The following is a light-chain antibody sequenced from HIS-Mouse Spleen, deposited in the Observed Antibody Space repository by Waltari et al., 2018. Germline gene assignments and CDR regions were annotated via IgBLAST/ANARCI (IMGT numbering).Light chain of an antibody. CDR1: ALTKKG. V-gene: IGLV3-10*01. Sequence: SYAPTPPPSVAAAPGQTARITCSGDALTKKGAYWYQQKSGQAPVLVIYEDSKRPSGIPERFSGSSSGTMATLTISGAQVEDEADYYCYSTDSSGNHRVFGGGTKLTVL. J-gene: IGLJ2*01. CDR2: EDS. CDR3: YSTDSSGNHRV.